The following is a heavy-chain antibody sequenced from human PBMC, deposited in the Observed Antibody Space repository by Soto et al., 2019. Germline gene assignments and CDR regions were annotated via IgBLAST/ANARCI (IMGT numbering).Heavy chain of an antibody. CDR3: ARVWAQTFDYGLRYYFDY. D-gene: IGHD4-17*01. CDR2: IYYSGST. CDR1: GGSVSSGSYY. Sequence: SETLSLTCTVSGGSVSSGSYYWSWIRQPPGKGLEWIGYIYYSGSTNYNPSLKSRVTISVDTSKNQFSLKLSSVTAADTAVYYCARVWAQTFDYGLRYYFDYWGQGTLVTVSS. V-gene: IGHV4-61*01. J-gene: IGHJ4*02.